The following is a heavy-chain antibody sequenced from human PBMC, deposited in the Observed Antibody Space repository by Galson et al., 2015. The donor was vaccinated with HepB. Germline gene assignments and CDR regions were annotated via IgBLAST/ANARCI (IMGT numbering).Heavy chain of an antibody. CDR2: MNPNSGNT. Sequence: SVKVSCKASGYTFTSYDINWVRQATGQGLEWMGWMNPNSGNTGYAQKFQGRVTMTRNTSISTAYMELSSLRSEDTAVYYCARRGRIVATKNYYYYYMDVWGKGTTVTVSS. J-gene: IGHJ6*03. V-gene: IGHV1-8*01. CDR3: ARRGRIVATKNYYYYYMDV. CDR1: GYTFTSYD. D-gene: IGHD5-12*01.